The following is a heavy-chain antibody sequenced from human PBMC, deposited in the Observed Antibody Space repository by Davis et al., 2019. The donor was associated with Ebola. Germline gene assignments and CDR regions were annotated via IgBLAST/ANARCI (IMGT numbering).Heavy chain of an antibody. CDR3: AIAPYIVQGVIMDNWFDP. J-gene: IGHJ5*02. V-gene: IGHV4-34*01. CDR1: GGSFSGYY. Sequence: GSLRLSCAVYGGSFSGYYWSWIRQPPGKGLEWIGEINHSGSTNYNPSLKSRVTISVDTSKNQFSLKLSSVTAAETAVYYCAIAPYIVQGVIMDNWFDPWGQGTLVTVSS. CDR2: INHSGST. D-gene: IGHD3-10*01.